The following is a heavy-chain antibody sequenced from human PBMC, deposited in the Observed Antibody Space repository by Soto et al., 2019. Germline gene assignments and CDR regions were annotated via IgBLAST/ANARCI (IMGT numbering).Heavy chain of an antibody. V-gene: IGHV4-59*01. Sequence: PSETLSLTCTVSGGSISTSYWSWIRQPPGKGLEWIGYIYFSGTTNYNPSLKSRVTISVDTSKRQFSLKLNSVTAADTAVYYCARVGILTGYYKGLDVWGQGTTVTVSS. J-gene: IGHJ6*02. D-gene: IGHD3-9*01. CDR1: GGSISTSY. CDR3: ARVGILTGYYKGLDV. CDR2: IYFSGTT.